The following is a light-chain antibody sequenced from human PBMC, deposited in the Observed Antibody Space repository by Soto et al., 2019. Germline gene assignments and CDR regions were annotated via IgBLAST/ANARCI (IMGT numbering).Light chain of an antibody. CDR1: SSNIGAGYD. V-gene: IGLV1-40*01. CDR2: ANG. CDR3: CSYVTTPEI. J-gene: IGLJ1*01. Sequence: QSVLTQPPSVSGAPGQRVTISCTGSSSNIGAGYDVHWYQQLPGTAPKLLIYANGNRPSGVPDRFSGSKSGNTASLTISGLQAEDEADYYCCSYVTTPEIFGTGTKVTVL.